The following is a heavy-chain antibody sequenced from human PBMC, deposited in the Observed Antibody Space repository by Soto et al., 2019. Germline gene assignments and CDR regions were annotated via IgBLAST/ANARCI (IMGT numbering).Heavy chain of an antibody. D-gene: IGHD1-1*01. V-gene: IGHV4-30-2*01. Sequence: QLQLQESGSGLVRPSQTLSLTCAVSGGSISSGGYSWNWIRQPPGKGLEWIGYIYHSGSTLYNPSLKSRVATXVXKSKNQFSLKLSSVTAADTAVYYCARDQLEGNWFDPWGQGTLVTVSS. CDR2: IYHSGST. CDR1: GGSISSGGYS. J-gene: IGHJ5*02. CDR3: ARDQLEGNWFDP.